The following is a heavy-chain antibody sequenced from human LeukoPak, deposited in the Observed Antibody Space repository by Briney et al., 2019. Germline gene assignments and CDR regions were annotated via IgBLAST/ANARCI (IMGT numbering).Heavy chain of an antibody. CDR1: GFTFSSYE. V-gene: IGHV3-48*03. CDR3: ARERQGDSSGYYSYYYYYGMDV. J-gene: IGHJ6*02. CDR2: ISSSGSTI. D-gene: IGHD3-22*01. Sequence: PGGSLRLSCAASGFTFSSYEMNWVRQAPGKGLEWVSYISSSGSTIYYADSVKGRFTISRDNAKNSLCLQMNSLRAEDTAVYYCARERQGDSSGYYSYYYYYGMDVWGQGTTVTISS.